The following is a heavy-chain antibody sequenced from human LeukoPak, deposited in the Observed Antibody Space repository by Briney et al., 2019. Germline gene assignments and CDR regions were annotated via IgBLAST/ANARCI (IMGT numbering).Heavy chain of an antibody. CDR1: GFTFDDYG. D-gene: IGHD2-15*01. CDR2: INWNGGST. V-gene: IGHV3-20*04. Sequence: GGSLRLSCAASGFTFDDYGMSWVRQAPGKGLKWVSGINWNGGSTGYADSVKGRFTISRDNAKNSLYLEMNSLRAEDTAVYYCARDPVYCSGGSCYSGHFDYWGQGTLVTVAS. CDR3: ARDPVYCSGGSCYSGHFDY. J-gene: IGHJ4*02.